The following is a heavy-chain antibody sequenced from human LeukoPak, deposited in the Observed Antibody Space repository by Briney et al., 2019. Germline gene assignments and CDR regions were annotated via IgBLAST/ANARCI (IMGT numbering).Heavy chain of an antibody. CDR3: ARLGGDGYPSRYFDY. CDR1: GYSFTDFW. D-gene: IGHD5-24*01. Sequence: GESLKISCKASGYSFTDFWIGWVRQMPGKGLEWMGIIYPGDSDTRYSPSFQGQVTISADKSISTAYLQWSSLKASDTAMYYCARLGGDGYPSRYFDYWGRGTPVTVSS. V-gene: IGHV5-51*01. J-gene: IGHJ4*02. CDR2: IYPGDSDT.